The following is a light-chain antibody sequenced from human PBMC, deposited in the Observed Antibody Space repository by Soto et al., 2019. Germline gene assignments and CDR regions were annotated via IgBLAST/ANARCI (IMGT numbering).Light chain of an antibody. CDR2: AAS. CDR1: QSISSY. J-gene: IGKJ1*01. V-gene: IGKV1-39*01. CDR3: QQSYSTPPWT. Sequence: DIQMTQSPSSLSASVGDRVTIXXRASQSISSYLNWYQQKPGKAPKLXXYAASSLQSGVPSRFSGSGSGTDLTLTISSLQPEDFATYYCQQSYSTPPWTFGQGTKVDIK.